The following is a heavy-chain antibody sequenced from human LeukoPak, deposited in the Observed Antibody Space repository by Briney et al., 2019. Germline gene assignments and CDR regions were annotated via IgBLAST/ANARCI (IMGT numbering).Heavy chain of an antibody. D-gene: IGHD4-11*01. Sequence: GGSLRLSCAASGFTFSNYWMSWVRQAPGKGLEWVANIKQDESEKYYLDSVKGRFTISRDNAKNSLYLQMNSLRAEGTAVYYCARPEGPVETNWGQGTLVTVSS. CDR3: ARPEGPVETN. V-gene: IGHV3-7*03. J-gene: IGHJ4*02. CDR2: IKQDESEK. CDR1: GFTFSNYW.